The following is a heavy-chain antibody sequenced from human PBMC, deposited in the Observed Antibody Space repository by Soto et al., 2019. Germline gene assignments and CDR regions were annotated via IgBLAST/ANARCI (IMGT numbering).Heavy chain of an antibody. CDR3: ARDKGVSSSWYSGTYYYYGMDV. V-gene: IGHV1-18*01. Sequence: ASVKVSCKASGYTFTSYGISWVRQAPGQGLEWMGWISAYNGNTNYAQKLQGRVTMTTDTSTSTAYMELRSPRSDDTAVYYCARDKGVSSSWYSGTYYYYGMDVWGQGTTVTVSS. J-gene: IGHJ6*02. CDR2: ISAYNGNT. CDR1: GYTFTSYG. D-gene: IGHD6-13*01.